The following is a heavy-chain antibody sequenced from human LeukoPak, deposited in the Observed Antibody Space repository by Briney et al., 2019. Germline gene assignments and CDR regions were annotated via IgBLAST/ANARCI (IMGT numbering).Heavy chain of an antibody. J-gene: IGHJ4*02. V-gene: IGHV3-33*06. CDR3: AKERGGGGYSYGQYYFDY. CDR2: IWYDGSNK. Sequence: GRSLRLSCAASGFTFSSYGMHWVRQAPGKGLEWVAVIWYDGSNKYYADSVKGRFTISRDNSKNTLYLQMNSLRAEDTAVYYCAKERGGGGYSYGQYYFDYWGQGILVTVSS. D-gene: IGHD5-18*01. CDR1: GFTFSSYG.